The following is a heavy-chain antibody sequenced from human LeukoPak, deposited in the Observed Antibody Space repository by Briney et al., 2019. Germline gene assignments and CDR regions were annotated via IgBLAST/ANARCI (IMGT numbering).Heavy chain of an antibody. CDR2: INHSGST. V-gene: IGHV4-34*01. CDR1: GGSFSGYY. D-gene: IGHD5-18*01. CDR3: ARIARYSYGYLYYYYYMDV. J-gene: IGHJ6*03. Sequence: SETLSLTCAVYGGSFSGYYWSWIRQPPGKGLEWIGEINHSGSTNYNPSLKSRVTISVDTSKNQFSLKLSSVTAADTAVYYCARIARYSYGYLYYYYYMDVWGKGTTVTVSS.